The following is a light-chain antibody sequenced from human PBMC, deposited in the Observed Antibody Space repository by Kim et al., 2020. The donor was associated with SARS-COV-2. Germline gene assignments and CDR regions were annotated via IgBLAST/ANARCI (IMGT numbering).Light chain of an antibody. V-gene: IGLV3-1*01. CDR3: QAWDSSTHYV. J-gene: IGLJ1*01. Sequence: VSPAQTASITCSGDKLEDKYACWYQQKPGQSPVLVISQDSKRPSGIPERFSGSNSGNTATLTISGTQAMDEADYYCQAWDSSTHYVFGTGTKVTVL. CDR1: KLEDKY. CDR2: QDS.